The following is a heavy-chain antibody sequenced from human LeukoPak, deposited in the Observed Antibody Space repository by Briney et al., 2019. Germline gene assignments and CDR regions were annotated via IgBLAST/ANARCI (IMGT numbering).Heavy chain of an antibody. CDR2: INPNSGGT. CDR1: GYTFTGYY. J-gene: IGHJ5*02. D-gene: IGHD2-2*01. CDR3: ARDRSGQLLSWFDP. V-gene: IGHV1-2*06. Sequence: ASVKVSCKASGYTFTGYYMHWMRQAPGQGLEWMGRINPNSGGTNYAQKFQGRVTMTRDTSISTAYMELSRLRSDDTAVYYCARDRSGQLLSWFDPWGQGTLVTVSS.